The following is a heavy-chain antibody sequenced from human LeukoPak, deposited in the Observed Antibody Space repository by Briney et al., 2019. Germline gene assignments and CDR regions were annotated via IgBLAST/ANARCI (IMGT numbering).Heavy chain of an antibody. D-gene: IGHD2-2*02. CDR1: GFTSSSYA. CDR2: ISSGSTYI. Sequence: GGSLRLSCAASGFTSSSYAMSWVRQAPGKGLEWVSSISSGSTYIYYADSVKGRFTISRDDAKNSLYLQMNSLGAEDTALYYCARDLVPAAIDGMDVWGQGTTVTVSS. CDR3: ARDLVPAAIDGMDV. V-gene: IGHV3-21*01. J-gene: IGHJ6*02.